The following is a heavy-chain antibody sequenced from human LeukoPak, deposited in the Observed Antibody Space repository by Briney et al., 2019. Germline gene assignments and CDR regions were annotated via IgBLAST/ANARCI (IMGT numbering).Heavy chain of an antibody. CDR1: GYSFTSQW. D-gene: IGHD3-10*01. J-gene: IGHJ6*02. CDR3: ARWMFYYGSGVFHYHGMDV. Sequence: GESLKISCKGSGYSFTSQWIGWVRQMPGKGLEWMGIIYPADSDTKYSPSFQGQVTISVDKSISTAHLQWSSLKASDTAIYYCARWMFYYGSGVFHYHGMDVWGQGTTVTVSS. V-gene: IGHV5-51*01. CDR2: IYPADSDT.